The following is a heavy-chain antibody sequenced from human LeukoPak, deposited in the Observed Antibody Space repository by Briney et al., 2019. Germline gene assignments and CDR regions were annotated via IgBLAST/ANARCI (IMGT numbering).Heavy chain of an antibody. J-gene: IGHJ4*02. CDR1: GFTFSSYG. CDR3: AKAFYYYDSSGYSSPPDY. V-gene: IGHV3-33*06. D-gene: IGHD3-22*01. CDR2: IWYDGSNK. Sequence: GRSLRLSCAASGFTFSSYGMHWVRQAPGKGLEWVAVIWYDGSNKYYADSVKGRFTISRDNSKNTLYLQMNSLRAEDTAVYYCAKAFYYYDSSGYSSPPDYWGQGTLVTVSS.